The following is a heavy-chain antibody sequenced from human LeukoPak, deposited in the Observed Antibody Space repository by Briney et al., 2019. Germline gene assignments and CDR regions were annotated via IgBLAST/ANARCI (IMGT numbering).Heavy chain of an antibody. D-gene: IGHD3-22*01. J-gene: IGHJ5*02. CDR3: ARGSRYYYDSSGYYYGPWFDP. CDR2: IGTAGDT. Sequence: PGGSLRLSCAASGFTFSSYDMHWVRHATGKGLEWVSAIGTAGDTYYPGSVKGRFTISRENAKNSLYLQMNSLRAGDTAVYYCARGSRYYYDSSGYYYGPWFDPWGQGTLVTVSS. V-gene: IGHV3-13*01. CDR1: GFTFSSYD.